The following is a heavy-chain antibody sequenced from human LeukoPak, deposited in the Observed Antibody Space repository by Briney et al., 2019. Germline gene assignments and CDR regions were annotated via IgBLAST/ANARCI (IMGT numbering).Heavy chain of an antibody. CDR1: GYSFTSYW. D-gene: IGHD2-2*01. CDR3: ARSCTSTSCYLTDAFDI. CDR2: IYPGDSDT. V-gene: IGHV5-51*01. J-gene: IGHJ3*02. Sequence: GESLKISCKGSGYSFTSYWIGWVRQMPGKGLEWMGIIYPGDSDTRCSPSFQGQVTISADKSISTAYLQWSRLKASDTAMYYCARSCTSTSCYLTDAFDIWGQGTMVTVSS.